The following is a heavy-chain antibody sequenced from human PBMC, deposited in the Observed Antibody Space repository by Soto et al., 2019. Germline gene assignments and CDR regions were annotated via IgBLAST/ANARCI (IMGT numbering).Heavy chain of an antibody. J-gene: IGHJ4*02. CDR1: GYTFTSYG. CDR3: ARDLPRIAVAGINYFDY. V-gene: IGHV1-18*01. CDR2: ISAYNGNT. Sequence: ASVKVSCKASGYTFTSYGISWVRQAPGQGLEWMGRISAYNGNTNYAQKLQGRVTMTTDTSTSTAYMELRSLRSDDTAVYYCARDLPRIAVAGINYFDYWGQGTLVTVSS. D-gene: IGHD6-19*01.